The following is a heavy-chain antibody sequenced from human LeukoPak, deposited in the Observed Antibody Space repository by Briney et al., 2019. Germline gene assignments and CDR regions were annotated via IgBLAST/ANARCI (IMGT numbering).Heavy chain of an antibody. V-gene: IGHV3-7*01. CDR2: INQGGSDK. D-gene: IGHD1-14*01. CDR3: TRDRSRAEDD. J-gene: IGHJ4*02. CDR1: GFTFSGHW. Sequence: GGSLRLSCAASGFTFSGHWMSWARQAPGKGLEWVANINQGGSDKYYVDSVKGRFTISRDNANNLLYLQMNSLRGEDTAVYYCTRDRSRAEDDWGQGTLVTVSP.